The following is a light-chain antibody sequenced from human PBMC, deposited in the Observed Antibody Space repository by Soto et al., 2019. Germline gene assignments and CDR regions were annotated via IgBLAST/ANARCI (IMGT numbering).Light chain of an antibody. J-gene: IGKJ1*01. V-gene: IGKV1-17*01. CDR3: QQYNSYPWT. CDR1: QGIRDE. CDR2: DAS. Sequence: IQMTQFPASLSASVGDRVTITCRASQGIRDELGWYQQKPGRAPNLLIYDASSLQSGVPSTFSGSGSGTEFTLTISSLQPGDFATYYCQQYNSYPWTFGQGTKVEIK.